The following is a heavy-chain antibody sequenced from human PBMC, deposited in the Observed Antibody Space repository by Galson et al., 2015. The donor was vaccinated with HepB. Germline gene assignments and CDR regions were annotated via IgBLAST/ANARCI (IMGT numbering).Heavy chain of an antibody. CDR1: GYIFTHYA. J-gene: IGHJ6*03. CDR3: AREMSIVVVVDATRDYYYYIDV. Sequence: SVKVSCKASGYIFTHYAMHWVRQAPGQRPEWMGWINGGNGNTKYSQKFQGRVTITRDTSASTAYMELSSLRSEDTAVYYCAREMSIVVVVDATRDYYYYIDVWGKGATVTVSS. CDR2: INGGNGNT. V-gene: IGHV1-3*01. D-gene: IGHD2-15*01.